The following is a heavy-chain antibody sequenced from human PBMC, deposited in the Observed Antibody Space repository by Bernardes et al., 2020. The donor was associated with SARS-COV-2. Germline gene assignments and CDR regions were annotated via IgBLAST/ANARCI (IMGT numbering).Heavy chain of an antibody. CDR1: GGSIRSDY. CDR2: IFPGGNT. J-gene: IGHJ6*02. Sequence: SETLSLTCTVSGGSIRSDYWSWVRQSPGKGLEWIGEIFPGGNTNYNPSLKSRVSILADRSKNQFSLKLNSVTAADTAVYYCAANFAYSMGVWGQGTTVTVSS. CDR3: AANFAYSMGV. V-gene: IGHV4-4*02.